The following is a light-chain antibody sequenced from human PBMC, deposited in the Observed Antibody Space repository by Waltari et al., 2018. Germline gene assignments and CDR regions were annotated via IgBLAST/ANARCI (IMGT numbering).Light chain of an antibody. Sequence: DIQMTQSPSSLSASIGDRVTVTCRASQGINRELNWYQQKSGKAPTLLIYGASSWQTGVSSRFSGSGSGTDFTLTITSLQPEDVATYYCQQDYNTPWTCGQGTKVEVK. CDR3: QQDYNTPWT. CDR2: GAS. J-gene: IGKJ1*01. V-gene: IGKV1-27*01. CDR1: QGINRE.